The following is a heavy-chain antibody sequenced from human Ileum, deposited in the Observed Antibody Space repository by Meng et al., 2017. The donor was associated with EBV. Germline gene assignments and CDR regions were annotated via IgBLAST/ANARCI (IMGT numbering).Heavy chain of an antibody. CDR1: GGSISSSNW. CDR3: ARESYSDSSGYYSLDY. CDR2: IHHTEST. D-gene: IGHD3-22*01. V-gene: IGHV4-4*02. Sequence: QVQLQQWGAGLLKPSXXXXLXAXVSGGSISSSNWWSWVRQAPGKGLEWIGEIHHTESTNYNPSLKSRVTISVDKSKNQFSLKLSSVTAADTAVYYCARESYSDSSGYYSLDYWGQGSLGTVSS. J-gene: IGHJ4*02.